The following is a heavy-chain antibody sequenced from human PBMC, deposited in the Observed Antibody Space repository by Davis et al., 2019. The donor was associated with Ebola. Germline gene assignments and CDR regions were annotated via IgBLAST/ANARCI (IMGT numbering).Heavy chain of an antibody. V-gene: IGHV3-33*01. J-gene: IGHJ6*02. CDR3: AREVGYCSSTSCYTNYYGMDV. CDR1: GFTFSSYG. CDR2: IWYDGSNK. D-gene: IGHD2-2*02. Sequence: GESLKISCAASGFTFSSYGMHWVRQAPGKGLEWVAVIWYDGSNKYYTDSVKGRFTISRDNSKNTLYLQMNSLRAEDTAVYYCAREVGYCSSTSCYTNYYGMDVWGQGTTVTVSS.